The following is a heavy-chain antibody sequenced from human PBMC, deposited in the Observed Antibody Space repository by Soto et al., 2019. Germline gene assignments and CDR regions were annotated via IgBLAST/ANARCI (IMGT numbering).Heavy chain of an antibody. J-gene: IGHJ4*02. CDR2: IKEDGSEK. CDR1: GFTFSTYW. Sequence: VGSLRLSCAASGFTFSTYWMGWVRQAPGKGLEWVANIKEDGSEKYYVDSVKGRFTISRDNAKNSLYLQMNSLRAEDTAVYYCARGVRYYYDSSGQKGAFDYWGQGTLVTVSS. CDR3: ARGVRYYYDSSGQKGAFDY. D-gene: IGHD3-22*01. V-gene: IGHV3-7*01.